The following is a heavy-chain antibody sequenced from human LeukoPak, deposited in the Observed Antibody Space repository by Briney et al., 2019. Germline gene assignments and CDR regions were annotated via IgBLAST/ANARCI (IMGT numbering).Heavy chain of an antibody. CDR2: IPYDGSNK. V-gene: IGHV3-30*18. CDR3: AKDRGDLYYYGMDV. Sequence: GGSLSLSCAAPGFTFSSYGMHWVRQAPAKGLAWVAVIPYDGSNKYYADSVKGRFTISRDKSKNTLYLQMNSLRAEDTAVYYCAKDRGDLYYYGMDVWGQGTTVTVSS. CDR1: GFTFSSYG. D-gene: IGHD2-21*01. J-gene: IGHJ6*02.